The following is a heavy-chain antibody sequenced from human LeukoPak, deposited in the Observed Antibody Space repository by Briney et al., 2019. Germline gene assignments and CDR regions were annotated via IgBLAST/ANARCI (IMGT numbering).Heavy chain of an antibody. J-gene: IGHJ6*04. CDR3: ARDRGGVPSYGMDV. V-gene: IGHV1-69*04. CDR1: GYTFTGYY. CDR2: IIPILGIA. Sequence: SVKVSCKASGYTFTGYYMHWVRQAPGQGLEWMGRIIPILGIANYAQKFQGRVTITADKSTSTAYMELSSLRSEDTAVYYCARDRGGVPSYGMDVWGXGTTVTASS. D-gene: IGHD3-10*01.